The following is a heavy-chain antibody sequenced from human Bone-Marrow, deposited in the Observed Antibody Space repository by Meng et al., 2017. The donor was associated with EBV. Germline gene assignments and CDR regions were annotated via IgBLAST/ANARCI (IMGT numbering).Heavy chain of an antibody. J-gene: IGHJ4*02. CDR2: SNPSGGST. CDR3: ARVGSSGWYEY. D-gene: IGHD6-19*01. CDR1: GYTFTSYY. V-gene: IGHV1-46*01. Sequence: QVHVVQSGAEVKKPGASVKVSCKASGYTFTSYYMHWVRQAPGQGLEWMGISNPSGGSTSYAQKFQGRVTMTRDTSTSTVYMELSSLRSEDTAVYYCARVGSSGWYEYWGQGTLVTVSS.